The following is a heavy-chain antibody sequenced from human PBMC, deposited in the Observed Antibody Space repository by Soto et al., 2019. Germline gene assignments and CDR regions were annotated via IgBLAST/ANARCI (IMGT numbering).Heavy chain of an antibody. V-gene: IGHV3-21*01. CDR3: ARDSSTGYYLSDFDY. J-gene: IGHJ4*02. CDR1: GFSFINYN. Sequence: PRGSLRLSCQASGFSFINYNINFFGHPAFKGLEWVASISTRSHYIYYADSLKGRFTISRDNAKNSVDLQISSLRAEDTAVYYCARDSSTGYYLSDFDYWGQGTLVTVSS. CDR2: ISTRSHYI. D-gene: IGHD3-9*01.